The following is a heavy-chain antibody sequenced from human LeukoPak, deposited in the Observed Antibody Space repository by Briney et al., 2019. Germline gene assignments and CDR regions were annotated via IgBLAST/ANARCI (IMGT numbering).Heavy chain of an antibody. J-gene: IGHJ3*02. CDR2: INPNSGGT. CDR3: ANNGVLSSSYSRDAFDI. CDR1: GYTFTGYY. D-gene: IGHD6-6*01. V-gene: IGHV1-2*02. Sequence: ASVKVSCKASGYTFTGYYMHWVRQAPGQGLEWMGWINPNSGGTNYAQKFQGRVTMTRDTSISTAYMELSRLRSDDTAVYYCANNGVLSSSYSRDAFDIWGQGTMVTVSS.